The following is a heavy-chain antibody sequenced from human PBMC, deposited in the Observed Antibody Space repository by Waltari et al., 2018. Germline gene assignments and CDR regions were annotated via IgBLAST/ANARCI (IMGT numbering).Heavy chain of an antibody. Sequence: QVQLQQSGPGLVKPSQTLSLTCAISGDSVSSNSATWNWIRQSPSRGLEWLGRTYDRSRWSNDYAVSVKSRITIDPDTSKNQFSLQLNSVTPEDTAVYYCARSSHYDGRRRPEGMDVWGQGTTVTVSS. V-gene: IGHV6-1*01. CDR3: ARSSHYDGRRRPEGMDV. CDR1: GDSVSSNSAT. CDR2: TYDRSRWSN. J-gene: IGHJ6*02. D-gene: IGHD3-22*01.